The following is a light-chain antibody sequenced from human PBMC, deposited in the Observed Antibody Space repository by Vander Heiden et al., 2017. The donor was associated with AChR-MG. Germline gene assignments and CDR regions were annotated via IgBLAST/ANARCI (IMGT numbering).Light chain of an antibody. CDR1: QAISNW. V-gene: IGKV1-12*01. CDR3: QQATTFPHT. CDR2: AAS. J-gene: IGKJ1*01. Sequence: DIQMTQSPPSVSASVGHRVTITCRASQAISNWLAWYQHKPGRAPKLLIYAASSLQTGVPSRFSGSGSGTEFTLTISSLQPEDFATYYCQQATTFPHTFGQGTKVEI.